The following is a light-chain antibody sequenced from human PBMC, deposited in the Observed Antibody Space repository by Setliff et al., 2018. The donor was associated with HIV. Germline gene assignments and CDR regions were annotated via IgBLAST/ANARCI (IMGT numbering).Light chain of an antibody. Sequence: QSALTQPPSASGAPGQGVTIPCSGSSSNIGSNTVNWYQQLPGTAPKLLIYSNNQRPSGVPDRLFGSKSGTSASLAISGLQSGDEADYYCAAWDDSLNGYVFGTGTKVTVL. CDR2: SNN. J-gene: IGLJ1*01. V-gene: IGLV1-44*01. CDR1: SSNIGSNT. CDR3: AAWDDSLNGYV.